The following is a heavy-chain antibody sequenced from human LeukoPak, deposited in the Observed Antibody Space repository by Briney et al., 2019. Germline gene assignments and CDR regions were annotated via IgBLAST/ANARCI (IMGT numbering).Heavy chain of an antibody. CDR1: GYTLTELS. V-gene: IGHV1-24*01. D-gene: IGHD6-13*01. J-gene: IGHJ4*02. Sequence: ASVKVSCKVSGYTLTELSMHWVRQAPGKGLEWMGGFDPEDGETIYAQKFQGRVTMTEDTSTDTAYMELSSPRSEDTAVYYCARDRSRYSSSWYPPKYWGQGTLVTVSS. CDR3: ARDRSRYSSSWYPPKY. CDR2: FDPEDGET.